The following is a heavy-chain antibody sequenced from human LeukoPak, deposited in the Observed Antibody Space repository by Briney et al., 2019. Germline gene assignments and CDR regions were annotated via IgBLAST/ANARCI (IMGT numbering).Heavy chain of an antibody. Sequence: PGGSLRLSCAASGFTLSTYAMSWVRQTPGKGLEGVAATSSSDAGTYHADSVRGRFTISRDNSKNTLYLQMNSLRAEDAAVYFCAKAPVTSRRGAYCYPFDSWGQGTLVTVSS. J-gene: IGHJ4*02. D-gene: IGHD2-21*01. CDR2: TSSSDAGT. CDR3: AKAPVTSRRGAYCYPFDS. CDR1: GFTLSTYA. V-gene: IGHV3-23*01.